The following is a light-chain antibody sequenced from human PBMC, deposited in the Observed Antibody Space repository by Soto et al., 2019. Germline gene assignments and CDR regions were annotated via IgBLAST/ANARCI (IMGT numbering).Light chain of an antibody. J-gene: IGKJ4*01. V-gene: IGKV3-15*01. CDR3: QQYYTWPVT. CDR1: QSVTNT. CDR2: YAS. Sequence: IVIPQSPATLSVSPGASVTISCRASQSVTNTLAWYQPKPGQAPRLLISYASRGATGIPSRFSGSGSGTDFTLTINSLQSEDFAVYYCQQYYTWPVTFGGGTKVDIK.